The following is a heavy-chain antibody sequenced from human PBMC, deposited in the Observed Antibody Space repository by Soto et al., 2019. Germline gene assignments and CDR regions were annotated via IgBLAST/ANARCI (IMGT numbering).Heavy chain of an antibody. CDR2: IDPNSAAT. Sequence: QVYLVQSGAEVRRPGASVKVSCTAFGYILTGYSLHWVRQAPGQGLEWMGWIDPNSAATNSAERFHGRVSMTRDTSISAVYLELSSLRSDDTAVYYCARGYGSSPNMELRFGMDVWGQGTTISVSS. CDR1: GYILTGYS. V-gene: IGHV1-2*02. CDR3: ARGYGSSPNMELRFGMDV. J-gene: IGHJ6*02. D-gene: IGHD5-18*01.